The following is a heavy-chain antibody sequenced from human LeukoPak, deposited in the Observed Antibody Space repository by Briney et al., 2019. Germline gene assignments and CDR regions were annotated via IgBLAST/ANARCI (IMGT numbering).Heavy chain of an antibody. CDR1: GDSTNSQF. V-gene: IGHV4-59*08. D-gene: IGHD3-22*01. Sequence: SETLSLTCTVSGDSTNSQFWSWIRQPPGKGLEWIGNIYYNGNTNYNPSLKSRLTMSVDTSKNQLSLKLSSVTAADTAVYYCARPYYYDSRIDPWGQGILVTVSS. CDR3: ARPYYYDSRIDP. J-gene: IGHJ5*02. CDR2: IYYNGNT.